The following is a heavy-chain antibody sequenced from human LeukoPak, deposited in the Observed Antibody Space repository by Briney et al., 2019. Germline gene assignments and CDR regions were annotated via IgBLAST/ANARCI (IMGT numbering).Heavy chain of an antibody. CDR3: ARDRTNFPHVSSWKPGFDY. Sequence: ASVKVSCKASGGTFSSYAISWVRQAPGQGLEWMGGIIPIFGTANYAQKFQGRVTITADESTSTAYMELSSLRSEDTAVYYCARDRTNFPHVSSWKPGFDYWGQGTLVTVSS. V-gene: IGHV1-69*13. J-gene: IGHJ4*02. CDR2: IIPIFGTA. CDR1: GGTFSSYA. D-gene: IGHD6-13*01.